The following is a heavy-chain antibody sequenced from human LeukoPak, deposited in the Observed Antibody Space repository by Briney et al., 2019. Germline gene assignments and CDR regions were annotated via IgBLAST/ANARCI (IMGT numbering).Heavy chain of an antibody. D-gene: IGHD1-14*01. J-gene: IGHJ4*02. Sequence: GGSLILSCTTSGLTFSTSGFNWVRQAPGKGLEWVASIGPTGFDRYRADSIKGRFTISRDNANNFLYLQMDSLRAEDTAVYYCATETNGRHYDYWGQGTLVTVFS. CDR2: IGPTGFDR. CDR3: ATETNGRHYDY. V-gene: IGHV3-21*06. CDR1: GLTFSTSG.